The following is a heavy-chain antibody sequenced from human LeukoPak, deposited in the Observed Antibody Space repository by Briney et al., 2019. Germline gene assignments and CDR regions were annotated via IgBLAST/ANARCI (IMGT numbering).Heavy chain of an antibody. J-gene: IGHJ4*02. V-gene: IGHV4-34*01. D-gene: IGHD3-10*01. Sequence: PSETLSLTCAVYGGSFSGYYWSWIRQPPGKGLEWIGEINHSGSTNYNPSLKSRVAIPVDTSKNQFSLKLSSVTAADTAVYYCAAVPESYYTVYYFNHWGQGTLVTVSS. CDR2: INHSGST. CDR1: GGSFSGYY. CDR3: AAVPESYYTVYYFNH.